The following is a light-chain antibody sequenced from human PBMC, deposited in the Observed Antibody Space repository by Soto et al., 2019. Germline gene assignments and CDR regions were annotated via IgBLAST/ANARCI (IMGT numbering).Light chain of an antibody. CDR3: CSYAGGYTHYV. V-gene: IGLV2-11*01. CDR1: RSEVGAYNY. CDR2: DVS. Sequence: QSALPQPPSVSASPGQSVTISCTGTRSEVGAYNYVSCYQHHPVKAPKLMICDVSQRPSGVPDRFSVSKSGNTASLTISGLQAEDEADYFCCSYAGGYTHYVFGTGTKVTVL. J-gene: IGLJ1*01.